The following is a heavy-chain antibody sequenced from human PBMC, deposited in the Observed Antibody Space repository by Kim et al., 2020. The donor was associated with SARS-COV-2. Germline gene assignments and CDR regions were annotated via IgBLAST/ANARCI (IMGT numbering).Heavy chain of an antibody. V-gene: IGHV3-33*01. D-gene: IGHD4-17*01. Sequence: GGSLRLSCAASGFTFSSYGMHWVRQAPGKGLEWVAVIWYDGSNKYYADSVKGRFTISRDNSKNTLYLQMNSLRAEDTAVYYCARGGYGDYVDYYYYGMDVWGQGTTVTVSS. CDR1: GFTFSSYG. J-gene: IGHJ6*02. CDR3: ARGGYGDYVDYYYYGMDV. CDR2: IWYDGSNK.